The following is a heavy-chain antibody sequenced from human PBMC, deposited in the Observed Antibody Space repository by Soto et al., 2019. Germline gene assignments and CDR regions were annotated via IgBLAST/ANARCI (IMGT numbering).Heavy chain of an antibody. CDR3: AKDRGRTWYEEY. CDR1: GFTFSSYA. V-gene: IGHV3-23*01. CDR2: ISGSGNTS. Sequence: EVQLLESGGGLVQPGGSLRLSCVASGFTFSSYAMTWVRQAPGKGLEWVSAISGSGNTSYYADSVKGRFTISRDSSKKMLYLQMNSLRPEDTDVYYCAKDRGRTWYEEYWGQGTLVTVSS. D-gene: IGHD6-13*01. J-gene: IGHJ4*02.